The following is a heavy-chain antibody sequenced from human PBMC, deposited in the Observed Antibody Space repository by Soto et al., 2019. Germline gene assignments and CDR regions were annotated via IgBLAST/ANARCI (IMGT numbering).Heavy chain of an antibody. V-gene: IGHV1-69*13. Sequence: SVKVSCKASGGTFSSYAISWVRQAPGQGLEWMGGIIPIFGTANYAQKFQGRVTITADESTSTAYMELSSLRSEDTAVYYCARGYGDYDYYYFDYWGQGALVTVSS. CDR3: ARGYGDYDYYYFDY. CDR1: GGTFSSYA. J-gene: IGHJ4*02. CDR2: IIPIFGTA. D-gene: IGHD4-17*01.